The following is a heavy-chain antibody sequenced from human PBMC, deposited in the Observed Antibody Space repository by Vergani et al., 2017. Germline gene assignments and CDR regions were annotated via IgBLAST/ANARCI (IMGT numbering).Heavy chain of an antibody. CDR3: ARGTFLHAFDN. J-gene: IGHJ3*02. CDR1: GDSISSGNYY. D-gene: IGHD1-26*01. V-gene: IGHV4-61*02. CDR2: IYSSGST. Sequence: QVQLQESGPGLLKPSQTLSLTCSVAGDSISSGNYYCNWSRQPAGKGLECMGRIYSSGSTSYNPSIKSRITMSLDTSKNQFSLSLSSVTAADTAVYYCARGTFLHAFDNWGQGTVVTVSS.